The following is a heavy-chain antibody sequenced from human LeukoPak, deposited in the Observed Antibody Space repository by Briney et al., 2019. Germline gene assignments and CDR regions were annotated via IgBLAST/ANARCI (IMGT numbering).Heavy chain of an antibody. CDR2: IYHSGST. J-gene: IGHJ6*03. Sequence: SETLSLTCTVSGYSISSGYYWGWIRQPPGKGLEWIGSIYHSGSTYYNPSLKSRVTISVDTSKNQFSLKLSSVTAADTAVYYCASEPSMVRGVIIDYYYMDVWGKGTTVTVSS. CDR1: GYSISSGYY. D-gene: IGHD3-10*01. V-gene: IGHV4-38-2*02. CDR3: ASEPSMVRGVIIDYYYMDV.